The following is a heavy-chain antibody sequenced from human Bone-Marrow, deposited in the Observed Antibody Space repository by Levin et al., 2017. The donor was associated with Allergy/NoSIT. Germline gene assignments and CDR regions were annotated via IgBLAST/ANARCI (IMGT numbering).Heavy chain of an antibody. CDR1: GFTVSSNY. V-gene: IGHV3-53*01. Sequence: LTCAASGFTVSSNYMSWVRQAPGKGPEWVSVIYSGGSTYYADPVKGRFTISRDNYKNTLYLHMNSLRAEDTAVYYCARGWFGEWLSHWGQGTLVTVSS. CDR3: ARGWFGEWLSH. CDR2: IYSGGST. J-gene: IGHJ4*02. D-gene: IGHD3-10*01.